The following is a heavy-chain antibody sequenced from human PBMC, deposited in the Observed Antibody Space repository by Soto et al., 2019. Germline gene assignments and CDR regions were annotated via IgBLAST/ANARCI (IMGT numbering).Heavy chain of an antibody. J-gene: IGHJ4*02. CDR1: GYTFTSYA. V-gene: IGHV1-3*01. D-gene: IGHD4-17*01. CDR2: INAGNGNT. CDR3: ARLGDYPPYFDY. Sequence: VASVKVSCKASGYTFTSYAMHWVRQAPGQRLEWMGWINAGNGNTKYSQKFQGRVTITRDTSASTAYMELSSLRSEDTAVYYCARLGDYPPYFDYWGQGTLVTVSS.